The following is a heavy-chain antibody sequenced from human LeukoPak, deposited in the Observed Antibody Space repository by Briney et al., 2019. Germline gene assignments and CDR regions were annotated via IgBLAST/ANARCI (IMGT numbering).Heavy chain of an antibody. CDR3: ARVEQLWDFDY. D-gene: IGHD6-6*01. CDR1: RYTFTSYA. V-gene: IGHV1-18*01. J-gene: IGHJ4*02. Sequence: EASVKVYCKASRYTFTSYAISWVRQAPGQGLEWMGWISAYNGNTNYAQKLQGRVTMTTDTSTSTAYMELRSLRSDDTAVYYCARVEQLWDFDYWGQGTLVTVSS. CDR2: ISAYNGNT.